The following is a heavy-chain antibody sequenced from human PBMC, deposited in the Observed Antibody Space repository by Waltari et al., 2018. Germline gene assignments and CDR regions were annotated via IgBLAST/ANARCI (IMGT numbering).Heavy chain of an antibody. CDR3: TRDLYGSGGDWFDP. J-gene: IGHJ5*02. Sequence: EVRLAESGGGLVKPGGSLRLSCAASGFDFSDYEVNWVRQAPGTGLEWVSSIGGTHSNIFYADSVKGRFTVSRDNAKNSLYFQMDNLRAEDSGLYYCTRDLYGSGGDWFDPWGQGTLVTVSS. V-gene: IGHV3-21*01. CDR2: IGGTHSNI. CDR1: GFDFSDYE. D-gene: IGHD3-10*01.